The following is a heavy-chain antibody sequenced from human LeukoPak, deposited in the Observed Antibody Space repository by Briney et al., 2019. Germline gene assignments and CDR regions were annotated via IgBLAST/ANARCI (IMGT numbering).Heavy chain of an antibody. CDR1: GFTFNTYW. J-gene: IGHJ4*02. CDR3: ARGPPACSTNCYGYLDY. V-gene: IGHV3-53*01. Sequence: PGGSLRLSCAASGFTFNTYWMHWVRQAPGKGLEWISLIYSGGDTYYPDSVRGRFTISRDNSKNTLYLQMNSLRAEDTAVYYCARGPPACSTNCYGYLDYWGQGTLVTVSS. D-gene: IGHD2-2*01. CDR2: IYSGGDT.